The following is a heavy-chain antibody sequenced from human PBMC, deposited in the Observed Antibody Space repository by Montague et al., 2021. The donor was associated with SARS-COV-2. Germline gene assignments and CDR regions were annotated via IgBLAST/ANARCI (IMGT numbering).Heavy chain of an antibody. CDR3: ARARQDVVVPALGIGAYYYYYDMDV. V-gene: IGHV4-34*01. D-gene: IGHD2-2*01. CDR2: INHRGST. J-gene: IGHJ6*03. Sequence: SETLSLTCAVYGGSFSGYYWSWIRQPPGKGLEWIGEINHRGSTNYNPSLKSRVTISVDTSKNQFSLKLSSVTAADTAVYYCARARQDVVVPALGIGAYYYYYDMDVWGKGTTVTVSS. CDR1: GGSFSGYY.